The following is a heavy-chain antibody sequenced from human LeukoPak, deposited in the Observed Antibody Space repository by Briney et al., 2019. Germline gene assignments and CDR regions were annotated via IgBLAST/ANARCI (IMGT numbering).Heavy chain of an antibody. Sequence: PGGSLRLSCAASGFTFSSYWMNWARQAPGKGLEWVASINHNGNVNYYVDSVKGRFTISRDNSKNTLYLQMNSLRAEDTAVYYCAKDGYSGSYYYYYGMDVWGQGTTVTVSS. V-gene: IGHV3-7*01. CDR1: GFTFSSYW. J-gene: IGHJ6*02. D-gene: IGHD1-26*01. CDR2: INHNGNVN. CDR3: AKDGYSGSYYYYYGMDV.